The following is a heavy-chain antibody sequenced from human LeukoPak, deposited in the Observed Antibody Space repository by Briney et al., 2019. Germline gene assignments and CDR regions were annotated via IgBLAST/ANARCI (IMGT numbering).Heavy chain of an antibody. D-gene: IGHD3-3*01. V-gene: IGHV4-34*01. CDR1: GGSFSGYY. CDR2: INHSGST. Sequence: PSETLSLTCAVYGGSFSGYYWSWIRQPPGKGLEWIGEINHSGSTNYNPSLKSRVTISVDTSKNRFSLKLSSVTAADTAVYYCARAGYDFWSGYCDYWGQGTLVTVSS. J-gene: IGHJ4*02. CDR3: ARAGYDFWSGYCDY.